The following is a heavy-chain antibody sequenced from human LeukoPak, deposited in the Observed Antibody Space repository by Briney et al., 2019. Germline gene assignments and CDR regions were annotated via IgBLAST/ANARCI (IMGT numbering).Heavy chain of an antibody. V-gene: IGHV3-21*01. D-gene: IGHD2-15*01. CDR2: ISSSSSYI. CDR3: ARDDYCSGGSCYSYSTY. CDR1: GFTFSSYS. Sequence: GGSLRLSCAASGFTFSSYSMNWVRQAPGKGLEWVSSISSSSSYIYYADSVKGRFTISRDNAKNSLYLQMNSLRAEDTAVYYCARDDYCSGGSCYSYSTYWGQRTLVTVSS. J-gene: IGHJ4*02.